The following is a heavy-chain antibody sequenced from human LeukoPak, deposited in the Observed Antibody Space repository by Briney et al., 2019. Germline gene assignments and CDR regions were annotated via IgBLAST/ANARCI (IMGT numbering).Heavy chain of an antibody. CDR2: SSSSSYT. D-gene: IGHD2/OR15-2a*01. CDR3: TRDPMGLSRPYGMDV. V-gene: IGHV3-21*01. J-gene: IGHJ6*02. Sequence: SSSSSYTFYADSVKGRFTISRDNAKNSLYLQMNSLRAEDTAVYYCTRDPMGLSRPYGMDVWGQGTTVTVSS.